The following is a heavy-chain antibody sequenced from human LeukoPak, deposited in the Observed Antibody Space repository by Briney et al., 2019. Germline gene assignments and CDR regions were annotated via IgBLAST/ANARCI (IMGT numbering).Heavy chain of an antibody. CDR3: ARQLEAAGGYDY. CDR1: GGSISSYY. J-gene: IGHJ4*02. Sequence: SETLSLTRTVSGGSISSYYWSWIRQPPGKGLEWIGYISYSGSTKYSPSLKSRVTISLDTSKNQVSLKLASVTAADTAVYYCARQLEAAGGYDYWGQGTLVTVSS. V-gene: IGHV4-59*01. D-gene: IGHD6-13*01. CDR2: ISYSGST.